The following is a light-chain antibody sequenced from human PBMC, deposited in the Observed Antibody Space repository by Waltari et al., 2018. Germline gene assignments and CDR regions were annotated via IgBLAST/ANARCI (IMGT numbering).Light chain of an antibody. CDR3: QQHATSPYT. J-gene: IGKJ2*01. V-gene: IGKV3-20*01. CDR2: GAS. Sequence: IVLPPSPGTLSSSPRQRATTPGRASQSVNNNYLAWYQQKPGQAPRLLIYGASSRATGIPDRISGSGSGTDFTLTLSSLEPEDFAVYYCQQHATSPYTFGQGTKVEIK. CDR1: QSVNNNY.